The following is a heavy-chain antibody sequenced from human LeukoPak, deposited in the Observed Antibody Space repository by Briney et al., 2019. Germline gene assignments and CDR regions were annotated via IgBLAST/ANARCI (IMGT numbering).Heavy chain of an antibody. D-gene: IGHD4-17*01. J-gene: IGHJ6*03. CDR1: GFTFSNYW. CDR3: AKAASKRTDYGDYAFYYYMDV. V-gene: IGHV3-7*01. CDR2: IKQDGSEN. Sequence: GGSLRLSCAASGFTFSNYWMSWVRQAPGKGLEWVANIKQDGSENYYVDSVKGRFTISRDNAKNSLYVQMNSLRAEDTAVYYCAKAASKRTDYGDYAFYYYMDVWGKGTTVTISS.